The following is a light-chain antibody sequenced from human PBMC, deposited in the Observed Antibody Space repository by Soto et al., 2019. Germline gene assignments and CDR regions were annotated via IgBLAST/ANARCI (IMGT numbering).Light chain of an antibody. CDR2: KAS. V-gene: IGKV1-5*03. J-gene: IGKJ1*01. Sequence: DIQMTQSPSALSASVGERVTRTSRASQSISNWLAWYQQKPGKAPKLLIYKASSLESGVPSRFSGSGSGTEITLTISSLQPDDFATYYCQQHSHWPPWTFGQGTRVDIK. CDR1: QSISNW. CDR3: QQHSHWPPWT.